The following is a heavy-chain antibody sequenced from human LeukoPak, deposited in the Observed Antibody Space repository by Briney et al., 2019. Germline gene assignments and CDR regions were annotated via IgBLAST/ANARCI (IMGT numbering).Heavy chain of an antibody. V-gene: IGHV4-59*01. CDR1: GGSISSYY. CDR2: IYHSGTT. CDR3: AREGGQYYFDY. D-gene: IGHD1-26*01. J-gene: IGHJ4*02. Sequence: SETLSLTCTVSGGSISSYYWSWIRQPPGKGLEWIGYIYHSGTTNYNSSLKSRVTISVDTSKNLFSLKLSSVTAADTAVYYCAREGGQYYFDYWGQGTLVTVSS.